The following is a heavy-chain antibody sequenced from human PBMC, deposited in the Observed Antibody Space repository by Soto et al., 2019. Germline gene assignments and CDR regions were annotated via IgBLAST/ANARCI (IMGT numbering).Heavy chain of an antibody. D-gene: IGHD1-26*01. J-gene: IGHJ4*02. CDR3: AKDVLGYFDY. CDR2: ISYDGSNK. CDR1: GFTFSSYD. Sequence: QVQLVESGGGVVQPGRSLRLSCAASGFTFSSYDMHWVRQAPGKGLEWVAVISYDGSNKYYADSVKGRFTISRDNSKNTLYLQMNSLRAEDTAVYYCAKDVLGYFDYWGQGTLVTVSS. V-gene: IGHV3-30*18.